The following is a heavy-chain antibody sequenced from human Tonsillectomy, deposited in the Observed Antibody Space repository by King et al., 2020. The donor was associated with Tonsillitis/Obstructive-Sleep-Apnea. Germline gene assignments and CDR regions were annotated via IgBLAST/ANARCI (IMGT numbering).Heavy chain of an antibody. CDR3: ARVVWRGYFPWYFDL. CDR1: GFTFSSYW. D-gene: IGHD3-3*01. V-gene: IGHV3-7*01. CDR2: IKQDGSEK. J-gene: IGHJ2*01. Sequence: VQLVESGGGLVQPGGSLRLSCAASGFTFSSYWMSWVRQAPGKGLEWVANIKQDGSEKNYVDSVKGRFTISRDNAKNSLYLQMNSLRAEDTAVYYCARVVWRGYFPWYFDLWGRGTLVTVSS.